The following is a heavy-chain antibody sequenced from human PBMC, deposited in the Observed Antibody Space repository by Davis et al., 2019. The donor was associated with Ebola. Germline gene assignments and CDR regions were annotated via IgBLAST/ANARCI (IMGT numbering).Heavy chain of an antibody. CDR3: VTGGVRYFQH. Sequence: GESLKISCAASGFTFSDYYMSWIRQAPGKGLEWVSYISSSGSTIYHADSVKGRFTISRDNAKNSLYLQMNSLRAEDTAVYYCVTGGVRYFQHWGQGTLVTVSS. D-gene: IGHD3-16*01. V-gene: IGHV3-11*01. CDR1: GFTFSDYY. J-gene: IGHJ1*01. CDR2: ISSSGSTI.